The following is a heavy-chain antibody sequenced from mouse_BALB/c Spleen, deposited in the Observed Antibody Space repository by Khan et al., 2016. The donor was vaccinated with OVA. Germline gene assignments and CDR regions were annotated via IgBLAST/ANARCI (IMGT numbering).Heavy chain of an antibody. CDR3: ARRGYDYGRGALFAY. Sequence: QVQLKQSGPGLVQPSQSLSITCTVSGFSLSNYSVHWVRQSPGKGLEWLGVIWSAGSTDYNAAFISRLTICKDNSGSQVFFKMNSLQPNDTAVYYCARRGYDYGRGALFAYWGQGTLVTVSA. V-gene: IGHV2-2*02. CDR2: IWSAGST. D-gene: IGHD2-4*01. CDR1: GFSLSNYS. J-gene: IGHJ3*01.